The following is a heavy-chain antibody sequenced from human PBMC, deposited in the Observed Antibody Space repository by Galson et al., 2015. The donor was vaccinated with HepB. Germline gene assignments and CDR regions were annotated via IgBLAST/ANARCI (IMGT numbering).Heavy chain of an antibody. V-gene: IGHV1-2*02. Sequence: SVKVSCKASGYTFTNFYIHWVRQVPGQGPECMGWVNPNSGATTYTPKFQDRLTMTRDTSLRIVYMELNRLTSDDTAVYYCARDLYDILTGSRLRGYDHFGMDVWGQGTAVTVSS. CDR1: GYTFTNFY. CDR3: ARDLYDILTGSRLRGYDHFGMDV. CDR2: VNPNSGAT. D-gene: IGHD3-9*01. J-gene: IGHJ6*02.